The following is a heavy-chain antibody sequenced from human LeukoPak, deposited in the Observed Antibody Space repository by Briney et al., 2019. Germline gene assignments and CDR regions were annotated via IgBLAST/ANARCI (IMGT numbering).Heavy chain of an antibody. CDR3: ARDLMVRGVFDY. D-gene: IGHD3-10*01. V-gene: IGHV3-74*01. CDR1: GFTFSSYW. Sequence: GGSLRLSCAASGFTFSSYWVHWVRQAPGKGLVWVSRINSDGSSTNYADSVKGRFTISRDNAKNTLYLQMNSLRAEDTAVYYCARDLMVRGVFDYWGQGTLVTVSS. CDR2: INSDGSST. J-gene: IGHJ4*02.